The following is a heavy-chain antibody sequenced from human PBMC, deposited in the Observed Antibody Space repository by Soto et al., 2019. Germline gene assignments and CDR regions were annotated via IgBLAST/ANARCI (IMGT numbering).Heavy chain of an antibody. D-gene: IGHD5-12*01. CDR3: ARERDGYNYLELYFDY. V-gene: IGHV3-30-3*01. J-gene: IGHJ4*02. CDR1: GFTFSSYA. CDR2: ISYDGSNK. Sequence: QVQLVESGGGVVQPGRSLRLSCAASGFTFSSYAMHWVRQAPGKGLEWVAVISYDGSNKYYADSVKGRFTISRDNSKNTLYLQMNRLSAEDTAVYYCARERDGYNYLELYFDYWGQGTLVTVSS.